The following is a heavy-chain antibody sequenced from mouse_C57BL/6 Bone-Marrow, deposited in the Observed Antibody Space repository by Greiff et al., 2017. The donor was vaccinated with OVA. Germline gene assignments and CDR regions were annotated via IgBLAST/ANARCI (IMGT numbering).Heavy chain of an antibody. CDR1: GYTFTSYW. V-gene: IGHV1-64*01. CDR3: ASHYGSSLYWYFDV. Sequence: VQLQQPGAELVKPGASVKLSCKASGYTFTSYWMHWVKQRPGQGLEWIGMIHPNSGSTNYNEKFKSKATLTVDKSSSTAYIQLSSLTSEDSAVYYCASHYGSSLYWYFDVWGTGTTVTVSS. D-gene: IGHD1-1*01. J-gene: IGHJ1*03. CDR2: IHPNSGST.